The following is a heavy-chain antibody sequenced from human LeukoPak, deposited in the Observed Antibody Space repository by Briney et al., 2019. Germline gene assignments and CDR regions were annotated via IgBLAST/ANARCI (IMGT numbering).Heavy chain of an antibody. V-gene: IGHV3-48*03. CDR3: ALLAVASDFDY. CDR2: IGSSGRTR. D-gene: IGHD6-19*01. Sequence: PGGSLRLSCAVSGFPFSFYVINWVRQAPGKGLEWVSNIGSSGRTRYYADSVKGRFSISRDNAKNSLYLQMNSLRVEDTGVYYCALLAVASDFDYWGQGALVTVSS. CDR1: GFPFSFYV. J-gene: IGHJ4*02.